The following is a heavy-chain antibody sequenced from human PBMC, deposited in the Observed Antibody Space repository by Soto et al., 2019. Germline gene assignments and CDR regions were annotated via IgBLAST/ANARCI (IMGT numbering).Heavy chain of an antibody. Sequence: PGGSLRLSCAASGFTFSSYSMNWVRQAPGKGLEWVSSISSSSSYIYYADSVKGRFTISRDNAKNSLYLQMNSLRAEDTAVYYCASYSEETDYYYYYYMDVWGKGTTVTVSS. CDR1: GFTFSSYS. CDR3: ASYSEETDYYYYYYMDV. V-gene: IGHV3-21*01. CDR2: ISSSSSYI. J-gene: IGHJ6*03. D-gene: IGHD6-13*01.